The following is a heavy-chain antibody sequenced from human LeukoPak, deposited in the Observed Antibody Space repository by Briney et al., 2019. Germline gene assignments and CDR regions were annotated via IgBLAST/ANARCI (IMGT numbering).Heavy chain of an antibody. CDR3: AKEGSSSWYPTIDY. J-gene: IGHJ4*02. CDR2: ISGSSGST. CDR1: GFTFSSYA. D-gene: IGHD6-13*01. V-gene: IGHV3-23*01. Sequence: GGSLRLSCAASGFTFSSYAMSWVRQAPGKGLEWVSAISGSSGSTYYADSVKGRFTISRDNSKNTLYLQMNSLRAEDTAVYYCAKEGSSSWYPTIDYWGQGTLVTVSS.